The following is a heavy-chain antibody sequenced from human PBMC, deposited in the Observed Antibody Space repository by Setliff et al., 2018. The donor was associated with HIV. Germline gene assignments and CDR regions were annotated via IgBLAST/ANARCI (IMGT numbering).Heavy chain of an antibody. CDR3: TSGWSF. J-gene: IGHJ4*02. CDR1: EFTLSSPW. D-gene: IGHD6-19*01. Sequence: PGGSLRLSCAVSEFTLSSPWMSWVRQAPGKGLEWVANIKEDGSEKYYMDSVKGRFTISRDNANNSLYLQMNSLRDEDTAVYFCTSGWSFWGQGTLVTVSS. CDR2: IKEDGSEK. V-gene: IGHV3-7*03.